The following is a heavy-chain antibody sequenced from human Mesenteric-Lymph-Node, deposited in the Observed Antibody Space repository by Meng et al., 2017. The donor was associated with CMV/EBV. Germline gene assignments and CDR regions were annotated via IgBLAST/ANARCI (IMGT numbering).Heavy chain of an antibody. J-gene: IGHJ5*02. D-gene: IGHD2-2*01. CDR2: INPNSGGT. CDR1: GYTFIDYY. CDR3: ATLVSTSTPRETNWFDP. V-gene: IGHV1-2*02. Sequence: ASVKVSCKTSGYTFIDYYIHWVRQAPGQGLEWIGWINPNSGGTNYAPKFQGRVAMTRDTSISTAYMELSRLRSDDTAVYYCATLVSTSTPRETNWFDPWGQGTLVTVSS.